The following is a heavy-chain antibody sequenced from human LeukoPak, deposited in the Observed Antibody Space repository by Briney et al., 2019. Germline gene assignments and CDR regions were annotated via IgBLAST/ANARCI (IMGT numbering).Heavy chain of an antibody. J-gene: IGHJ5*02. CDR1: GFTFDDYG. Sequence: GGSLRLSCAASGFTFDDYGMSWDRQAPGKGLGWVSGINWNGGSTGYADSVKGRFTISRDNAKNSLYLQMNSLRAEDTALYYCAREGLGYCSSTSCYVWFDPWGQGTLVTVSS. CDR3: AREGLGYCSSTSCYVWFDP. V-gene: IGHV3-20*04. D-gene: IGHD2-2*01. CDR2: INWNGGST.